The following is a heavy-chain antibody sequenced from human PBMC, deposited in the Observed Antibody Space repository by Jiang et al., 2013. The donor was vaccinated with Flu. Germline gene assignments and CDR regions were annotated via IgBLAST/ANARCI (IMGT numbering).Heavy chain of an antibody. V-gene: IGHV1-8*01. CDR2: MNPNSGNT. D-gene: IGHD3-3*01. J-gene: IGHJ6*02. CDR1: GYTFTSYD. Sequence: VQLVESGAEVKKPGASVKVSCKASGYTFTSYDINWVRQATGQGLEWMGWMNPNSGNTGYAQKFQGRVTMTRNTSISTAYMELSSLRSEDTAVYYCARGPPIRGDFWSGYWYYYYGMDVWGQGTTVTVSS. CDR3: ARGPPIRGDFWSGYWYYYYGMDV.